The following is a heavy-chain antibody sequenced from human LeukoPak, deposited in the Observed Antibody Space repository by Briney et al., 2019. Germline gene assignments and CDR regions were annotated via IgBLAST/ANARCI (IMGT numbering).Heavy chain of an antibody. V-gene: IGHV4-34*01. Sequence: KTSETLSLTCAVYGGSFSGYYWSWIRQPLGKGLEWIGEINHSGSTNYNPSLKSRVTISVDTSKNQFSLKLRSVTAADTAVYYCARGRTGYHLLPTKKDYSYYYVDVWDKGTTVTVSS. D-gene: IGHD2-2*01. CDR3: ARGRTGYHLLPTKKDYSYYYVDV. CDR1: GGSFSGYY. J-gene: IGHJ6*03. CDR2: INHSGST.